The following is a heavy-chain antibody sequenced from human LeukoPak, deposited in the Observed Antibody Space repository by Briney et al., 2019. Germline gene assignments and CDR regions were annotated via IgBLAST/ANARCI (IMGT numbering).Heavy chain of an antibody. CDR2: ISYDGSNK. V-gene: IGHV3-30-3*01. Sequence: AGGSLRLSCAASGFTFSSYAMHWVRQAPGKGLEWVAVISYDGSNKYYADSVKGRFTISRDSSKNTLYLQMNSLRAEDTAVYYCAREGIAVAGLFDYWGQGTLVTVSS. J-gene: IGHJ4*02. D-gene: IGHD6-19*01. CDR1: GFTFSSYA. CDR3: AREGIAVAGLFDY.